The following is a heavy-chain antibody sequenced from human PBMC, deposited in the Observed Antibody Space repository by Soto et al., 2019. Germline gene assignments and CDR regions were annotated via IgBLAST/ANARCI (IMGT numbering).Heavy chain of an antibody. D-gene: IGHD2-15*01. CDR3: LRLGLSSSRAIDH. V-gene: IGHV5-51*01. Sequence: GESLTMTATSSGYSFTGYWIGWVRQLPGKGLEWMATMYPGDSDTRYSPSSQGQVTISADKSITTAYLQWTSLRASDTAMYYCLRLGLSSSRAIDHWGQGTLVIVS. J-gene: IGHJ4*02. CDR2: MYPGDSDT. CDR1: GYSFTGYW.